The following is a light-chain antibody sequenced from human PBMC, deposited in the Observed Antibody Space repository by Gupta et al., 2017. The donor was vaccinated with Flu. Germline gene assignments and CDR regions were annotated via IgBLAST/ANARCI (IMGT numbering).Light chain of an antibody. J-gene: IGKJ4*02. CDR3: QQSDSTPPT. V-gene: IGKV1-39*01. CDR1: QRISSY. CDR2: AAS. Sequence: DIQMTQSPSSLSASVGDRVTITCRASQRISSYLNWYQQKPGKAPKLLIYAASSLQSGVPSRFSGSGSGTDLTLTISRLQPEDFATYYCQQSDSTPPTFGEGTKVEIK.